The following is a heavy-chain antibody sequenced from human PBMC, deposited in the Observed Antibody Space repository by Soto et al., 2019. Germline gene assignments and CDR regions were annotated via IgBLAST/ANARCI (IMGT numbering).Heavy chain of an antibody. CDR1: GYTFTTYG. V-gene: IGHV1-18*01. CDR2: IGDKNDNT. CDR3: VRDDGYCGSTSCFMVRDYYYYGMDV. J-gene: IGHJ6*02. Sequence: QVHLVQSGAEVKKPGASVKVSCKTSGYTFTTYGISWVRQAPGQGLEWMGWIGDKNDNTNYAQKFQDRVTMTTDTSTSTAHLEMRSLTSDDTAVYYCVRDDGYCGSTSCFMVRDYYYYGMDVWGQGTAVIVSS. D-gene: IGHD2-2*03.